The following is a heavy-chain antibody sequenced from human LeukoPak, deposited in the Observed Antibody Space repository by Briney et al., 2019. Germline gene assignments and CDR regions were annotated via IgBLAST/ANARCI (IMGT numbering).Heavy chain of an antibody. CDR2: IHPRSGDT. CDR1: GYSFTAFY. Sequence: ASVKVSCKASGYSFTAFYIHWVRQAPGQGLEWMGWIHPRSGDTNYAYKFQGRVTMTRDTSISTAYMELSRLRSDDTAVYYCARAPSGYDSFGYWGQGTLVTVSS. CDR3: ARAPSGYDSFGY. D-gene: IGHD5-12*01. J-gene: IGHJ4*02. V-gene: IGHV1-2*02.